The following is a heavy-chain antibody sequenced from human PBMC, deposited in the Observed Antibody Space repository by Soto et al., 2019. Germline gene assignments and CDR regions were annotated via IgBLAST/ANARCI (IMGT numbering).Heavy chain of an antibody. J-gene: IGHJ3*02. V-gene: IGHV1-46*01. D-gene: IGHD3-22*01. CDR1: GYTFTGYY. CDR2: INPSGGST. CDR3: ARDMDYDSSGYRVPDAFDI. Sequence: ASVKVSCKASGYTFTGYYMHGVRQAPGQGLEWMGIINPSGGSTSYAQKFQGRVTMTRDTSTSTVYMELSSLRSEDTAVYYCARDMDYDSSGYRVPDAFDIWGQGTMVTVS.